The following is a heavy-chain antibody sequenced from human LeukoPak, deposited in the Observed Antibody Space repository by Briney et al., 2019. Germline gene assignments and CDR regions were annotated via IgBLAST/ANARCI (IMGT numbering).Heavy chain of an antibody. D-gene: IGHD6-13*01. V-gene: IGHV3-30*02. CDR1: GFTFSSYG. CDR3: AKDRGSSWTFDY. CDR2: VRYDGSNK. J-gene: IGHJ4*02. Sequence: GGSLRLSCVASGFTFSSYGMHWVRQASGKGLEWVAFVRYDGSNKHYADSVKGRFTISRDNSKNTMYLQMNSLRVEDTAVYYCAKDRGSSWTFDYWGQGTLVTVSS.